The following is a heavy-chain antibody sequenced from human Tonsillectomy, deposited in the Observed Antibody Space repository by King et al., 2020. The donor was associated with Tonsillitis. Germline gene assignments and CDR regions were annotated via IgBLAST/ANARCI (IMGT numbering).Heavy chain of an antibody. Sequence: GGGGGGRGAAVKVACKVSGYTLTELSMHWVRQAPGKGLEWMGGFDPEDGETIYAQKFQGRVTMTEDTSTDTAYMELSSLRSEDTAGYYCATDLPYYYGSGYGMDVWGQGTTVTVSS. CDR2: FDPEDGET. J-gene: IGHJ6*02. D-gene: IGHD3-10*01. CDR3: ATDLPYYYGSGYGMDV. V-gene: IGHV1-24*01. CDR1: GYTLTELS.